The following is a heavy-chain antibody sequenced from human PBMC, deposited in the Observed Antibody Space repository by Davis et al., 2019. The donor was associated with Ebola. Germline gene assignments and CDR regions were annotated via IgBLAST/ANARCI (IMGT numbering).Heavy chain of an antibody. CDR1: GYTFTSYA. J-gene: IGHJ5*02. CDR3: AREDSYGLNWFDP. D-gene: IGHD5-18*01. CDR2: INAGNGNT. Sequence: SVKVSCKASGYTFTSYAMHWVRQAPGQRLEWMGWINAGNGNTKYSQKFQGRVTITRDTSASTAYMELSSLRSEDTAVYYCAREDSYGLNWFDPWGQGTLVTVSS. V-gene: IGHV1-3*01.